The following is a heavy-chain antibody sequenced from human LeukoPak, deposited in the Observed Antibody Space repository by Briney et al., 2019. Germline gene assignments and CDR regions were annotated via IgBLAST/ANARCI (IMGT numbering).Heavy chain of an antibody. D-gene: IGHD5-24*01. V-gene: IGHV4-59*01. CDR2: IYYSGST. CDR1: GGSISSYY. CDR3: ARDKAGYNDY. Sequence: PSETLSLTCTVSGGSISSYYWSWIRQPPGKGLEWIGYIYYSGSTTYNPSLKSRVSILVDTSKNQFSLRLSSVTAADTAVYYCARDKAGYNDYWGQGTLVTVSS. J-gene: IGHJ4*02.